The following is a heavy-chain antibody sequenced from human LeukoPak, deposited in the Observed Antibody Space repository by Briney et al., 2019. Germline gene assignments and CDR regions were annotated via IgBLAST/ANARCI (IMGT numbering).Heavy chain of an antibody. Sequence: PGGSLRLSCAASGFTFSSYGMSWVRQAPGKGLEWVSAISGSGGSTYYADSVKGRFTISRDNSKNTLYLQMNSLRAKDRAVYYCAKGGGLLWFGALSNYYMDVWGKGTTVTISS. CDR3: AKGGGLLWFGALSNYYMDV. CDR1: GFTFSSYG. J-gene: IGHJ6*03. D-gene: IGHD3-10*01. V-gene: IGHV3-23*01. CDR2: ISGSGGST.